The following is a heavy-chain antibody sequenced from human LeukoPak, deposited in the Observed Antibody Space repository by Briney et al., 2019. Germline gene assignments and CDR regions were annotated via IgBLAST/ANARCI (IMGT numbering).Heavy chain of an antibody. D-gene: IGHD1-26*01. CDR2: ISSSSSYI. V-gene: IGHV3-21*01. J-gene: IGHJ3*02. CDR3: ARDREWSGSYSPAPGAFDI. Sequence: GGSLRLSCAASGFTFSSYSMNWVRQAPGKGLEWVSSISSSSSYIYYADSVKGRFTISRDNAKNSLYLQMNSLRAEDTAVYYCARDREWSGSYSPAPGAFDIWGQGTMVTVSS. CDR1: GFTFSSYS.